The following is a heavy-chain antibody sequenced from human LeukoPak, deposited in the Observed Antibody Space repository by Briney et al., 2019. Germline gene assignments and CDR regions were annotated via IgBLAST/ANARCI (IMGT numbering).Heavy chain of an antibody. Sequence: PGGSLRLSCAPSGFTFSNYSMNWVRQAPRRGLEWVSSISSSSSYIYYAHSVKGRFTISRDNAKNSLYLQMNSLRAEDTAVYYCARVRGGSGRSYAADAFDIWGQGTMVTVSS. CDR1: GFTFSNYS. V-gene: IGHV3-21*01. CDR2: ISSSSSYI. CDR3: ARVRGGSGRSYAADAFDI. J-gene: IGHJ3*02. D-gene: IGHD1-26*01.